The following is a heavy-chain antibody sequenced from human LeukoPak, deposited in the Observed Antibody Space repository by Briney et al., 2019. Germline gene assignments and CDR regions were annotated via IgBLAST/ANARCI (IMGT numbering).Heavy chain of an antibody. Sequence: SETLSLTCTVSGGSTTDYFWSWIRQPPGKGLEWIGEINHSGSTNYNPSLKSRVTISVDTSKNQFSLKPSSVTAADTAVYYCARAGAWGQGTLVTVSS. CDR3: ARAGA. CDR2: INHSGST. J-gene: IGHJ5*02. D-gene: IGHD3-10*01. V-gene: IGHV4-34*01. CDR1: GGSTTDYF.